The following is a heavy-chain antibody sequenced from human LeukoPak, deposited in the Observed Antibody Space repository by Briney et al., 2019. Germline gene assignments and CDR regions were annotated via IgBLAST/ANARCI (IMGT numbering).Heavy chain of an antibody. J-gene: IGHJ4*02. V-gene: IGHV3-7*02. Sequence: GGALRLSRAASRLTLSRLWMCWLRQAPGEGLEGVANIKRDGSEKYYVDTVKGRFTISRANAKNSLYLQMNSLRVEDTAVYFCARASQWLAFDDWGQGTLVTVSS. CDR2: IKRDGSEK. CDR1: RLTLSRLW. CDR3: ARASQWLAFDD. D-gene: IGHD6-19*01.